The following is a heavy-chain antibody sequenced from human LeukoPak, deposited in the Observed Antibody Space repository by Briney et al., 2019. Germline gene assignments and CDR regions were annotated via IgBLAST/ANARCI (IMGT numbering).Heavy chain of an antibody. CDR1: GGSISSSSYY. CDR2: IYYSGST. CDR3: ARRYSGYDGKDYGMDV. J-gene: IGHJ6*02. D-gene: IGHD5-12*01. Sequence: SETLSLTCTVSGGSISSSSYYCGWIRQPPGKGLEWIGSIYYSGSTYYNPSLKSRVTISVDTSKNQFSLKLSSVTAADTAVYYCARRYSGYDGKDYGMDVWGQGTTVTVSS. V-gene: IGHV4-39*01.